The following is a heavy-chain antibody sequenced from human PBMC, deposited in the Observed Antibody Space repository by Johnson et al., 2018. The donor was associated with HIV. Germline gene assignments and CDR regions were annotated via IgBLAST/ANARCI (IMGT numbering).Heavy chain of an antibody. D-gene: IGHD4-17*01. J-gene: IGHJ3*02. Sequence: VQLVESGGGLVKPGGSLRLSCAASGFTFSNAWMSWVRQAPGQGLEWVGRIKSKTDGGTTDYAAPVKGRFTISRDDSKNTLYLQMNSLKNEDTAVYYCTTAFTVTGAFYIWGQGTMVTVSS. CDR3: TTAFTVTGAFYI. V-gene: IGHV3-15*01. CDR2: IKSKTDGGTT. CDR1: GFTFSNAW.